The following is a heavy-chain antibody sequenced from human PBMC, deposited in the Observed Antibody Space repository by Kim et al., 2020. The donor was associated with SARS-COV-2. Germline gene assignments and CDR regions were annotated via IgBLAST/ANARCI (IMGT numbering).Heavy chain of an antibody. CDR2: ISSSSSYI. D-gene: IGHD6-13*01. CDR3: ARDVDSSSWGYYYYGMDV. CDR1: GFTFSSYS. J-gene: IGHJ6*02. Sequence: GGSLRLSCAASGFTFSSYSMNWVRQAPGKGLEWVSSISSSSSYIYYADSVKGRFTISRDNAKNSLYLQMNSLRAEDTAVYYCARDVDSSSWGYYYYGMDVWGQGTTVTVSS. V-gene: IGHV3-21*01.